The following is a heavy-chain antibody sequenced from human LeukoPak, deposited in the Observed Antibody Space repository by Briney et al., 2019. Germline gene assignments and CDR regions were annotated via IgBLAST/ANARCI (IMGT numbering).Heavy chain of an antibody. CDR2: IRYDASNK. J-gene: IGHJ3*02. CDR3: AKDSHDAFDI. V-gene: IGHV3-30*02. CDR1: GFTFSDFG. Sequence: GGSLRLSFAAYGFTFSDFGIHWVRQAPGKGLDWVAFIRYDASNKYYGDSVKGRFTISRDNSKNTVYLQMNSLRAEDTAVYYCAKDSHDAFDIWGQGTMVTVSS.